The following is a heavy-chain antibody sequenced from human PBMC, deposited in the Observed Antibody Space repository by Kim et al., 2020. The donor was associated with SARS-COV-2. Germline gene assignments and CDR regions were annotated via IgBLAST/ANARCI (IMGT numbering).Heavy chain of an antibody. CDR3: AKVYDPYGYYYFDS. V-gene: IGHV3-23*01. D-gene: IGHD3-22*01. CDR1: GFTFSSYA. J-gene: IGHJ4*01. Sequence: GGSLRLSCVASGFTFSSYAISWVRQAPGKGLEWVSGISGSSGGGTTNYADSVKGRFTISRDNSKNTLYLQMNSLRDEDTAVYYCAKVYDPYGYYYFDSWG. CDR2: ISGSSGGGTT.